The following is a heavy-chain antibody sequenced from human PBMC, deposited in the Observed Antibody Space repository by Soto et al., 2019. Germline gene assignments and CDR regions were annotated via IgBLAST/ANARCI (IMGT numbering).Heavy chain of an antibody. CDR1: GGTLSSYA. D-gene: IGHD6-19*01. V-gene: IGHV1-69*13. J-gene: IGHJ4*02. CDR2: IIPIFGTA. CDR3: ARSIAVAAPFDY. Sequence: GASVKVSCKASGGTLSSYAISWVRQAPGQGLEWMGGIIPIFGTANYAQKFQGRVTITADESTSTAYMELSSLRSEDTAVYYCARSIAVAAPFDYWGQGTLVTVSS.